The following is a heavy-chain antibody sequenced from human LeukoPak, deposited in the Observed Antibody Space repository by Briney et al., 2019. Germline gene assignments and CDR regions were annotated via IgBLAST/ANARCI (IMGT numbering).Heavy chain of an antibody. CDR3: ARDLATPYSYGLNYYYYGMDV. J-gene: IGHJ6*02. CDR2: IIPIFGTS. V-gene: IGHV1-69*13. D-gene: IGHD5-18*01. CDR1: GGTFSSYA. Sequence: SVKVSCKASGGTFSSYAISWVRQAPGQGLEWMGGIIPIFGTSNYAQKFQGRVTITADESTSTAYMELSSLRSEDTAVYYCARDLATPYSYGLNYYYYGMDVWGQGTTVTVSS.